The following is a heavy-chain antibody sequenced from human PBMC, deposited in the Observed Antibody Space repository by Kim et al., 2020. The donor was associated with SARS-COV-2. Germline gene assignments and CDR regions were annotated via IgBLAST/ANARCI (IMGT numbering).Heavy chain of an antibody. J-gene: IGHJ4*02. D-gene: IGHD6-19*01. CDR3: ARGDSSGWYVYY. CDR2: IIPIFGTA. V-gene: IGHV1-69*13. Sequence: SVKVSCKASGGTFSSYAISWVRQAPGQGLEWMGGIIPIFGTANYAQKFQGRVTITADESTSTAYMELSSLRSEDTAVYYCARGDSSGWYVYYWGQGTLVTVSS. CDR1: GGTFSSYA.